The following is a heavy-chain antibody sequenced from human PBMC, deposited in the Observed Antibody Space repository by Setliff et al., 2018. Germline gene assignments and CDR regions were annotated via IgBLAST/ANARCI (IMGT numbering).Heavy chain of an antibody. V-gene: IGHV4-34*01. CDR2: INHSGST. Sequence: SETLSLTCTVSGGSISSYYWSWIRQPPGKGLEWIGEINHSGSTNCNPSLKSRVTISVDTSKNQFSLRLSSVTAADTAVYYCARRETYYNFWSGYYAYWGQGTLVTVSS. CDR3: ARRETYYNFWSGYYAY. J-gene: IGHJ4*02. CDR1: GGSISSYY. D-gene: IGHD3-3*01.